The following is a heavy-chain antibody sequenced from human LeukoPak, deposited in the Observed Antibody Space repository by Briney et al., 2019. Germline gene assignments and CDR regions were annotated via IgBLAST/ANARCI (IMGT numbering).Heavy chain of an antibody. Sequence: SETLSLTCTVSGGSISSYYWSWIRQPAGKGLEWIGRIYTSGSTNYNPSLKSRVTMSVDTSKIQFSLMLSPVTAADTAVYYRASWAYYYDSSGYYSYWGQGTLVTVSS. D-gene: IGHD3-22*01. V-gene: IGHV4-4*07. CDR2: IYTSGST. J-gene: IGHJ4*02. CDR1: GGSISSYY. CDR3: ASWAYYYDSSGYYSY.